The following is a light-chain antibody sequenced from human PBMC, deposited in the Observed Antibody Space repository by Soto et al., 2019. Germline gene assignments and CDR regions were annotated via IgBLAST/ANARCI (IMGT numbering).Light chain of an antibody. CDR2: KAS. V-gene: IGKV1-5*03. CDR3: HHYSTYWWT. Sequence: DIQMTQSPSTLSASVGDRVTITCRASQSISGYLAWYQQKPGKAPKILIYKASTLESGVPSRFSGSGSGTEFTLTISSLQPDDFATYYCHHYSTYWWTFGQGTKVEIK. CDR1: QSISGY. J-gene: IGKJ1*01.